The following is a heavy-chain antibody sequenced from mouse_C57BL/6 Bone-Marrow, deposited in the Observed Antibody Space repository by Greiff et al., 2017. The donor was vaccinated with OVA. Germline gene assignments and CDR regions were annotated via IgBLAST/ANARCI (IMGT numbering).Heavy chain of an antibody. CDR2: INPYNGGT. V-gene: IGHV1-19*01. D-gene: IGHD2-14*01. J-gene: IGHJ1*03. CDR3: ARNYRGWYFDV. CDR1: GYTFTDYY. Sequence: EVQLQQSGPVLVKPGASVKMSCKASGYTFTDYYMNWVKQSHGKSLEWIGVINPYNGGTSYNQKFKGKATLTVDKSSSTAYMELNSLTSEDSAVYYCARNYRGWYFDVWGTGTTVTVSS.